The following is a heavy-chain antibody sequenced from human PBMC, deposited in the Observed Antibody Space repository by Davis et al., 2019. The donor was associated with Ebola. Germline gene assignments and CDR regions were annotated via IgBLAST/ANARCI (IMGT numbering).Heavy chain of an antibody. CDR1: GGSVSSSGAG. Sequence: HSQTLSLTCAISGGSVSSSGAGWNWIRQSPSRGLEWLGRTYYNSKWYNDYAVSVKSRITINPDTSKNQFSLQLNSVTPEDTAVYYCARGWLRSGFDYWGQGTLATVSS. V-gene: IGHV6-1*01. CDR2: TYYNSKWYN. D-gene: IGHD5-12*01. CDR3: ARGWLRSGFDY. J-gene: IGHJ4*02.